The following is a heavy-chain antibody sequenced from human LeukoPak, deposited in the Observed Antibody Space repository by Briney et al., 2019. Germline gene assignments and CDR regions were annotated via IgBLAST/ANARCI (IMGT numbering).Heavy chain of an antibody. V-gene: IGHV4-59*01. CDR1: GGSISSYY. J-gene: IGHJ6*03. Sequence: PSETLSLTCTVSGGSISSYYWSWIRQPPGKGLEWIGYIYYSGSINYNPSLKSRVTISVDTSKNQFSLKLSSVTAADTAAYYCARDKSSWKAARYYYYMDVWGKGTTVTVSS. CDR2: IYYSGSI. CDR3: ARDKSSWKAARYYYYMDV. D-gene: IGHD1-1*01.